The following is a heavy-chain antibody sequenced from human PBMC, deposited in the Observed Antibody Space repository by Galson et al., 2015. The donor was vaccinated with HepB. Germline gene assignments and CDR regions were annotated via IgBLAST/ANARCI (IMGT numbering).Heavy chain of an antibody. J-gene: IGHJ6*02. CDR1: GYTFTSYY. CDR3: ARDRLWVLVAAINISGGYYYYGMDV. D-gene: IGHD2-15*01. V-gene: IGHV1-46*01. Sequence: SVKVSCKASGYTFTSYYMHWVRQAPGQGLEWMGIINPSGGSTSYAQKFQGRVTMTRDTSTSTVYMELSRLRSEDTAVYYCARDRLWVLVAAINISGGYYYYGMDVWGQGTPVTVSS. CDR2: INPSGGST.